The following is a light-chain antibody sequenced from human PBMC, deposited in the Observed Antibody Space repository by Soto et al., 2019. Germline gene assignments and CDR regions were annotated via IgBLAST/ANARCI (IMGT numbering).Light chain of an antibody. CDR3: AARDDSLSGVV. J-gene: IGLJ2*01. CDR1: SSNIGSNF. CDR2: RNN. V-gene: IGLV1-47*01. Sequence: QAVVTQPPSASGTPGQRVTISCSGSSSNIGSNFVYWYQQLPGTAPKLLIYRNNQRPSGVPDRFSGSKSGTSASLAISGLRSEDEDDYYCAARDDSLSGVVFGGGTKLTVL.